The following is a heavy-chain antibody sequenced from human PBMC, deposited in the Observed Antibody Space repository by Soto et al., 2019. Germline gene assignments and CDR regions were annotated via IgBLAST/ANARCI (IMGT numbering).Heavy chain of an antibody. CDR2: IYPGDHET. V-gene: IGHV5-51*01. CDR3: ARSPRSRPYFDY. CDR1: GYTFSNFW. J-gene: IGHJ4*02. Sequence: VESLKISCQCSGYTFSNFWIGWVLQLPGKGLEWMGIIYPGDHETRYSTYFHGKVTISADKSINTAYLQWNSLEASDTAFYFCARSPRSRPYFDYWGQGALVTVSS. D-gene: IGHD6-13*01.